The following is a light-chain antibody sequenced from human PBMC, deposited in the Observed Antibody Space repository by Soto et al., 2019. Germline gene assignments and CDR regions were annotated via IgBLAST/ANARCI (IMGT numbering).Light chain of an antibody. V-gene: IGKV3-11*01. CDR3: QQYGSSRGA. CDR2: DAS. Sequence: DIVLTQSPATLSLSPGERATLSCRASQSVSSYLAWYQQKPGQAPRLLIYDASNRATGIPARFSGSGSGTDFTLTISRLEPEDVAVYYCQQYGSSRGAFGQGTKVDIK. J-gene: IGKJ1*01. CDR1: QSVSSY.